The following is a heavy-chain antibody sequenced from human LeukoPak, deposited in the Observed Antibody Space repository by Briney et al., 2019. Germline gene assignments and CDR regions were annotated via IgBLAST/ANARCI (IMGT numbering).Heavy chain of an antibody. CDR3: VKDGSGSYYTYYFDY. D-gene: IGHD3-10*01. Sequence: GESLRLSCSASGFTFSGYAMHWVRQAPGKGLEYVSAISSNGGSTYYADSVKGRFTISRDNSKNTLYLQMSSLRAEDTAVYYCVKDGSGSYYTYYFDYWGQGTLVTVSS. J-gene: IGHJ4*02. V-gene: IGHV3-64D*06. CDR1: GFTFSGYA. CDR2: ISSNGGST.